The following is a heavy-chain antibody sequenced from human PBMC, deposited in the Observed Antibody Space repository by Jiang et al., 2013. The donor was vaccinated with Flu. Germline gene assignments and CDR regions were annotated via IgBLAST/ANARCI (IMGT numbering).Heavy chain of an antibody. J-gene: IGHJ4*02. D-gene: IGHD6-13*01. V-gene: IGHV3-30*04. CDR2: ISYDGSNK. CDR3: ARDHMAAAAGIGDY. CDR1: GFTFSSYA. Sequence: VQLLESGGGVVQPGRSLRLSCAASGFTFSSYAMHWVRQAPGKGLEWVAVISYDGSNKYYADSVKGRFTISRDNSKNTLYLQMNSLRAEDTAVYYCARDHMAAAAGIGDYWGQGTLVTVSS.